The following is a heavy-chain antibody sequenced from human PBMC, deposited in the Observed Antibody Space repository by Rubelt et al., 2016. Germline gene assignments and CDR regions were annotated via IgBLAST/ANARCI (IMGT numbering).Heavy chain of an antibody. V-gene: IGHV4-4*02. D-gene: IGHD2-21*02. CDR3: VRGGLGCGGDCGGAFDI. Sequence: GLECIGEIYHGGSTNYNPSLKSRVTISVEKSKNQFSLKLISVTAADTAVYYCVRGGLGCGGDCGGAFDIWGQGTLVTVSS. J-gene: IGHJ3*02. CDR2: IYHGGST.